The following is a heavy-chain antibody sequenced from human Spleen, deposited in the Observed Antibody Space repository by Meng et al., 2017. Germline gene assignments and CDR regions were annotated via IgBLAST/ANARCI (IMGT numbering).Heavy chain of an antibody. D-gene: IGHD3-16*01. CDR2: INEDGTST. J-gene: IGHJ5*02. V-gene: IGHV3-74*03. Sequence: EGQLVESGGGLAQPGGSLRLSCEASGFTFSDYWMHWVRQAPGKGLLWVSRINEDGTSTTYADSVKGRFSISRDNAKNTVFLQMNSLRADDTAVYYCAGGGNWFNPWGQGTLVTVSS. CDR1: GFTFSDYW. CDR3: AGGGNWFNP.